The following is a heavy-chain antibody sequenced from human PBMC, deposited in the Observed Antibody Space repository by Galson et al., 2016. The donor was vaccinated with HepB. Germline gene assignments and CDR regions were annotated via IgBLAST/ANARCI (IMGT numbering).Heavy chain of an antibody. D-gene: IGHD3-22*01. CDR3: ARAGDRSGYFQLRWFDP. CDR2: IKHDGSET. V-gene: IGHV3-7*01. J-gene: IGHJ5*02. CDR1: GFNFSSYW. Sequence: SLRLSCAASGFNFSSYWMTWFRQAPGKGLEWVANIKHDGSETWYVDSMRGRFTISRDNAKNSLYLQMNSLGVEDTAVYYCARAGDRSGYFQLRWFDPWGQGTLVTVSS.